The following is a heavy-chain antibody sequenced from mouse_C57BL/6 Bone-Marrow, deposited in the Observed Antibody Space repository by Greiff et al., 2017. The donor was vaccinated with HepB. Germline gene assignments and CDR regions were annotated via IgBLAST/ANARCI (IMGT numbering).Heavy chain of an antibody. D-gene: IGHD1-1*01. CDR3: ARGGVYYGSSPAWFAY. Sequence: QVQLKESGAELVRPGPSVKVSCKASGYAFTNYLIEWVKQRPGQGLEWIGVINPGSGGTNYNEKFKGKATLTADKSSSTAYMQLSSLTSEDSAVYFCARGGVYYGSSPAWFAYWGQGTLVTVSA. CDR2: INPGSGGT. CDR1: GYAFTNYL. J-gene: IGHJ3*01. V-gene: IGHV1-54*01.